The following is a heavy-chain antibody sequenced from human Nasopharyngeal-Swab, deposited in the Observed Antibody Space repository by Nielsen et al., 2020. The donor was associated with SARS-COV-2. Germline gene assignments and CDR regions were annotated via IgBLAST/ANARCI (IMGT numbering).Heavy chain of an antibody. CDR2: ISSSSSYI. CDR3: TRDLGRWQLFDP. CDR1: GFTFRTYS. Sequence: GGSLRLSCAASGFTFRTYSMNWVRQAPGKGLEWVSSISSSSSYIYYADSVKGRFTISRDNAKNSLYLQMNSLRAEDTAVFYCTRDLGRWQLFDPWGQGTLVTVSS. J-gene: IGHJ5*02. V-gene: IGHV3-21*01. D-gene: IGHD7-27*01.